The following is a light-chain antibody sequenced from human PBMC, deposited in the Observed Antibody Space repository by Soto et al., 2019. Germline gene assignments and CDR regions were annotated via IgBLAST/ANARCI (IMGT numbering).Light chain of an antibody. Sequence: QSVLTQPASVSGSPGQSIAISCTGTSRDIDSYNYVSWYQQHPGKAPKLMIYDVSNRPSGVSDRFSGSKSGNTASLTISGLQAEDEADYFCNSYTSSSTYVFGTGTKVTVL. V-gene: IGLV2-14*03. CDR3: NSYTSSSTYV. J-gene: IGLJ1*01. CDR2: DVS. CDR1: SRDIDSYNY.